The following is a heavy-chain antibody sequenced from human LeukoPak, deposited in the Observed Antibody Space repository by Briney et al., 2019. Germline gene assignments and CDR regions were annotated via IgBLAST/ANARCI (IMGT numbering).Heavy chain of an antibody. V-gene: IGHV1-18*01. Sequence: GASVKVSCKASGYTFTSYGISWVRQAPGQGLEWMGWTSAYNGNTNYAQKPQGRVTMTTDTSTSTAYMELRSLRSDDTAVYYCARDQFSSSSDAFDIWGQGTMVTVSS. D-gene: IGHD6-13*01. CDR2: TSAYNGNT. CDR1: GYTFTSYG. J-gene: IGHJ3*02. CDR3: ARDQFSSSSDAFDI.